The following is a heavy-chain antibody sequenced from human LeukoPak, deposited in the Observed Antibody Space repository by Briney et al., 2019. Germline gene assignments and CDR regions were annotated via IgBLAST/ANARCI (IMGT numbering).Heavy chain of an antibody. CDR2: IIPLFGTA. J-gene: IGHJ5*02. Sequence: SVKVSCKASGGTFSSYAISWVRQAPGQGPEWMGGIIPLFGTANYAQKFQGRVTITADKSTSTAYMELRSLRSDDTAVYYCARDDYGDSKGRFDPWGQGTLVTVSS. CDR3: ARDDYGDSKGRFDP. V-gene: IGHV1-69*06. CDR1: GGTFSSYA. D-gene: IGHD4-17*01.